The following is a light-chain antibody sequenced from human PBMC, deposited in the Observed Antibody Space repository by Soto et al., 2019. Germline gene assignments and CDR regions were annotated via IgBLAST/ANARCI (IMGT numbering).Light chain of an antibody. V-gene: IGLV1-44*01. CDR2: IND. CDR3: ASWDDRLKGYV. CDR1: RSNIGSNS. J-gene: IGLJ1*01. Sequence: QSVLTQPPSASGTPGQRIVISCSGSRSNIGSNSVNWYQQFPGTAPKLLIYINDQRPSGVPDRFSGSQSGTSVSLAISGLHSEDEADYYCASWDDRLKGYVFGTGTKVTVL.